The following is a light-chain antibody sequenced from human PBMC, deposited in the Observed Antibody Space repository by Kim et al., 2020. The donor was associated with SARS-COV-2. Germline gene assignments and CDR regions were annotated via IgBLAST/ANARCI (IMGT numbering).Light chain of an antibody. CDR2: LNSDGSH. J-gene: IGLJ3*02. CDR1: SWNSSYA. V-gene: IGLV4-69*01. CDR3: QTWGTGWV. Sequence: SVNLPCTLSSWNSSYAIARNQQQPEKGPRYLMKLNSDGSHSKGDGIPDRFSVSSSGAERYLTISSLQSEDEADYYCQTWGTGWVFGGGTQLTVL.